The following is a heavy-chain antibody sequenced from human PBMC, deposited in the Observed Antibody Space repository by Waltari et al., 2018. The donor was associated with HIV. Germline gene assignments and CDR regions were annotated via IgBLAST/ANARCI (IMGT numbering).Heavy chain of an antibody. CDR2: ISTYNANT. CDR1: GYNFISYG. CDR3: ARDGLRYSGTFYSDY. D-gene: IGHD1-26*01. V-gene: IGHV1-18*01. Sequence: QVHLVQSGAERKKPGASVKVSCKASGYNFISYGISWVRQAPGHGLEWMGWISTYNANTNYAQSLQGRVTMTTDTSTTTAYMELRSLTSDDTAVYYCARDGLRYSGTFYSDYWGQGTLVTVSS. J-gene: IGHJ4*02.